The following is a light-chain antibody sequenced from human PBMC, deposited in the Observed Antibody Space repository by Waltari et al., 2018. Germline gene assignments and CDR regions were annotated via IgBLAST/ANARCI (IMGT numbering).Light chain of an antibody. CDR3: SSYTSSSHVV. Sequence: QSALTQPAPVSGSPGQSITISCTGTSSDVGGYNYASWYQQHPGKAPKLMIYEVSNRPSGVSNRFYGSKSGNTASLTISGLQAEDEADYYCSSYTSSSHVVFGGGTKLTVL. CDR1: SSDVGGYNY. V-gene: IGLV2-14*01. J-gene: IGLJ2*01. CDR2: EVS.